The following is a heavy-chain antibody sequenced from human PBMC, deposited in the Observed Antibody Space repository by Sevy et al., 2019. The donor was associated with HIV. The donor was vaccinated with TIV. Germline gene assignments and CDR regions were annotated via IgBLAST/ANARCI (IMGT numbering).Heavy chain of an antibody. CDR1: EYTLSELS. CDR2: FNPEDGET. D-gene: IGHD6-13*01. CDR3: ATDLGIAEAGNYFDP. V-gene: IGHV1-24*01. J-gene: IGHJ5*02. Sequence: ASVKVSCKVSEYTLSELSMHWVRQAPGKGLEWMGGFNPEDGETIYAQKFQGRVTMTEDTSTDTAYMELSSLRSEDTAVYYCATDLGIAEAGNYFDPWGQGTLVTVSS.